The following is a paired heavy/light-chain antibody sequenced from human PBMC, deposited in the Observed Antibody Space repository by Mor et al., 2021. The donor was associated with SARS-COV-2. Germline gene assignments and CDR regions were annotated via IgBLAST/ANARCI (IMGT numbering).Light chain of an antibody. CDR2: LESTGTY. CDR3: ETWDGNTQGV. Sequence: QPVLTQASSASASLGSSVKLTCTLSSGHINYLIAWHQQQPGKAPRYLMKLESTGTYNKGSGVPDRFSGSSSGADRYLAISNLQSEDEADYYCETWDGNTQGVFGGGTKLTVL. J-gene: IGLJ3*02. V-gene: IGLV4-60*03. CDR1: SGHINYL.
Heavy chain of an antibody. CDR2: ISYDGSNK. Sequence: QVQLVESGGGVVQPGRSLRLSCAASGFSFSNSGMNWVRQAPGKGLEWVAIISYDGSNKYYADAVKGRFAISRDNSRNTLFLQMNSLRGEDTAVYYCAKRIYDGYSDSWGQGTLVTVSS. J-gene: IGHJ4*02. D-gene: IGHD3-16*01. V-gene: IGHV3-30*18. CDR3: AKRIYDGYSDS. CDR1: GFSFSNSG.